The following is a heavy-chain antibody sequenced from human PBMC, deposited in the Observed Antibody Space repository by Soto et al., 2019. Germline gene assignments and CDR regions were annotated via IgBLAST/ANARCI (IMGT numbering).Heavy chain of an antibody. Sequence: QVQLQQWGAGLLKPSETLSLTCAVYGGSFSGYYWNWIRQPPGKGLEWIGEISHSGSTNYNPSLKSRVTILVDTSKNQFSLKLSSVTAADTAVYYCARGGKHLAPPGYWGQGTLVTVSS. J-gene: IGHJ4*02. CDR3: ARGGKHLAPPGY. CDR1: GGSFSGYY. V-gene: IGHV4-34*01. CDR2: ISHSGST.